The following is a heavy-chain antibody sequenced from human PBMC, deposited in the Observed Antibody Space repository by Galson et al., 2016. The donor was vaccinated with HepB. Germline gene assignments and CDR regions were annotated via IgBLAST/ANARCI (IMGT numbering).Heavy chain of an antibody. J-gene: IGHJ4*02. V-gene: IGHV1-18*01. D-gene: IGHD3-9*01. CDR2: ISAYNGNT. Sequence: SVKVSCKASGYTFTSYGISWVRQAPGQGLEWMGWISAYNGNTNYAQKLLGRVTMTTDTSTSTAYMELRGLRSYDTAVYYCARVAFDSLTGYSETPDYWGQGTLVTVSS. CDR3: ARVAFDSLTGYSETPDY. CDR1: GYTFTSYG.